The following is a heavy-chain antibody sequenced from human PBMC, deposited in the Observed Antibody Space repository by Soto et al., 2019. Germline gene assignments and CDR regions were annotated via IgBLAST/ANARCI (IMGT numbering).Heavy chain of an antibody. J-gene: IGHJ6*02. CDR2: INHSGST. D-gene: IGHD3-10*01. Sequence: PSETLSLTCAVYGGSFSGYYWSWIRQPPGKGLEWIGEINHSGSTNYNPSLKSRVTILVDTSKNQFSLKLSSVTAADTAVYYCARGSLWFGELWNVWGQGTTVTVSS. V-gene: IGHV4-34*01. CDR3: ARGSLWFGELWNV. CDR1: GGSFSGYY.